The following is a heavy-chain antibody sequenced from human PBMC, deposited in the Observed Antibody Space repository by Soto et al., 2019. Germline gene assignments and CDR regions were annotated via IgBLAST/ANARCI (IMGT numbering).Heavy chain of an antibody. Sequence: QVHLVQSGVEVTTPGASVKVSCQASGYTFFTSDISWVRQAPGQGLEWMGWISTYSGDTKYAQKFQGRVTMTTDTSTTTAYLELRSLRSDDTAVYYCARHHGPTTSENWFDPWGQGTLVTVSS. J-gene: IGHJ5*02. CDR2: ISTYSGDT. CDR1: GYTFFTSD. D-gene: IGHD5-12*01. V-gene: IGHV1-18*01. CDR3: ARHHGPTTSENWFDP.